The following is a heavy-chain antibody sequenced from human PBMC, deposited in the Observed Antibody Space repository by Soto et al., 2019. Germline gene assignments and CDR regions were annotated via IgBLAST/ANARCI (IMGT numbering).Heavy chain of an antibody. D-gene: IGHD3-9*01. J-gene: IGHJ4*02. V-gene: IGHV3-33*01. CDR1: GFTFSSYG. CDR2: IWYDGSNK. Sequence: TGGSLRLSCAASGFTFSSYGMHWVRQAPGKGLEWVAVIWYDGSNKYYADSVKGRFTISRDNSKNTLYLQMNSLRAEDTAVYYCARDPVGYDILTGMDHWGQGTLVTVSS. CDR3: ARDPVGYDILTGMDH.